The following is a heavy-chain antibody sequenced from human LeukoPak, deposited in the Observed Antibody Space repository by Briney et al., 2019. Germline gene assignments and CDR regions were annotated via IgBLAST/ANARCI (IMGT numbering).Heavy chain of an antibody. CDR3: ARGYASGCYST. J-gene: IGHJ5*02. CDR1: GGSNSGDC. Sequence: SETLSLTCTMSGGSNSGDCWSWIRQPAGEGLEWIGRIYPSGSTYLNPSLESRVSMSVDMSKSQIFLKVDSVTAADTAVYYCARGYASGCYSTWGQGILVTVSS. CDR2: IYPSGST. V-gene: IGHV4-4*07. D-gene: IGHD3-10*01.